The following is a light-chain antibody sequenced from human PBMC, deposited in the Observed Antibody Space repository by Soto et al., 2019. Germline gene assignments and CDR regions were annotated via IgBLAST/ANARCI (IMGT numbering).Light chain of an antibody. CDR3: QTYNSAHFT. CDR2: AAS. CDR1: QGISNS. Sequence: DIQMTQSPSSLSASVGDRVTITCRASQGISNSLAWYQQNAGKTPKLLIYAASNLQSGVPSRFSGSGSGTDFSPTISSLQPEDVATYYCQTYNSAHFTFGGGTKVEIK. V-gene: IGKV1-27*01. J-gene: IGKJ4*01.